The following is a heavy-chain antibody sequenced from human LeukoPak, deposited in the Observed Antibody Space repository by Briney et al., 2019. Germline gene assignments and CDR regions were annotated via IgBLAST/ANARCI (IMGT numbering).Heavy chain of an antibody. CDR2: ISAYNGNT. D-gene: IGHD3-10*01. CDR1: GYTFTSYG. Sequence: APVKVSCKASGYTFTSYGISWVRQAPGQGLEWMGWISAYNGNTNYAQKFQGRVTITADESTSTAYMELSSLRSEDTAVYYCARDATLLWFGETLGGNFDYWGQGTLVTVSS. CDR3: ARDATLLWFGETLGGNFDY. V-gene: IGHV1-18*01. J-gene: IGHJ4*02.